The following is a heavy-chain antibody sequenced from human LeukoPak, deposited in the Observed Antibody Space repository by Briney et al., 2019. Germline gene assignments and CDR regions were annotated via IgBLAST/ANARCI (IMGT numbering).Heavy chain of an antibody. CDR3: ARMLYYYGSGSQNDFDY. Sequence: ASVKVSCKASGYTFTGYYMHWVRQAPGQGLEWMGWINPNSGGTNYAQKFQGGVTMTRDTSISTAYMELSRLRSDDTAVYYCARMLYYYGSGSQNDFDYWGQGTLVTVSS. CDR1: GYTFTGYY. J-gene: IGHJ4*02. CDR2: INPNSGGT. D-gene: IGHD3-10*01. V-gene: IGHV1-2*02.